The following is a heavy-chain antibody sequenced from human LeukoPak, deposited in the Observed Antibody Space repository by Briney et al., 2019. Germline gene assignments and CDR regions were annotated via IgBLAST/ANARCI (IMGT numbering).Heavy chain of an antibody. CDR2: ISYDGSNK. CDR1: GFTFISYA. V-gene: IGHV3-30-3*01. D-gene: IGHD1-20*01. J-gene: IGHJ4*02. Sequence: GGSLRLSCAASGFTFISYAMHWVRQAPGKGLEWVAVISYDGSNKYYADSVKGRFTISRDNSKNTLYLQMNSLRAEDTAVYYCAREVRITGFDYWGQGTLVTVSS. CDR3: AREVRITGFDY.